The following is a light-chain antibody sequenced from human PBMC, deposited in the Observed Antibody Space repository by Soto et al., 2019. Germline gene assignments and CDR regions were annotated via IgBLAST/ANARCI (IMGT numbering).Light chain of an antibody. J-gene: IGKJ4*01. CDR1: QSVSSTY. CDR3: QQYGSSPLT. Sequence: EIVLTQSPGTLSLSPGERATLSCRASQSVSSTYLAWYQRKPAQAPRLLIYGASSRATGIPDRFSGSGSGTDFTLTISRLEPEDFAVYYCQQYGSSPLTFGGGTKVDIK. V-gene: IGKV3-20*01. CDR2: GAS.